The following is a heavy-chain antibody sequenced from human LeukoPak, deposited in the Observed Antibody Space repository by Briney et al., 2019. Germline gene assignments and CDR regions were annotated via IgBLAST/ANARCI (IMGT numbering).Heavy chain of an antibody. D-gene: IGHD2-15*01. CDR1: GGSFSGYD. Sequence: SETLSLTCAVYGGSFSGYDWTWIRQPPGKGLQWIGEINHSGTTNYNPSLKSRVAISVDTSQNQFSLKLSSVTAADTAAYYCARARGIVVVVAEDCYFDYWGQGTLVAVSS. CDR2: INHSGTT. V-gene: IGHV4-34*01. J-gene: IGHJ4*02. CDR3: ARARGIVVVVAEDCYFDY.